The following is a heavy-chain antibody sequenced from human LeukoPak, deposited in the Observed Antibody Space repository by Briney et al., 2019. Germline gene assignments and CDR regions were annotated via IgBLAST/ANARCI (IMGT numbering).Heavy chain of an antibody. CDR1: GFTFGHYW. CDR3: AKDGLHCTNGVCYSAIIDY. V-gene: IGHV3-43*02. J-gene: IGHJ4*02. Sequence: SGGSLRLSCAASGFTFGHYWMHWVRQAPGKGLEWVCLISGDGGSTYYADSVKGRFTISRDNSRNSLYLQMNNLRTEDTALYYCAKDGLHCTNGVCYSAIIDYWGQGTLVTVSS. CDR2: ISGDGGST. D-gene: IGHD2-8*01.